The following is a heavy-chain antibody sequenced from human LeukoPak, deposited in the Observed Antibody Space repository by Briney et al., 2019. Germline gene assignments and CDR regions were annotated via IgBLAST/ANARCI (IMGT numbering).Heavy chain of an antibody. V-gene: IGHV3-30*18. CDR3: AKGVLRYFDY. D-gene: IGHD3-9*01. CDR1: GFTFSSYG. Sequence: GGSLRLSCAASGFTFSSYGMHWVRQAPGKGLEWVAVISYDGSNKYYADSVKGRFTISRDNSKNTLYLQMNTLRAEDTAVYYCAKGVLRYFDYWGQGTLVTVSS. CDR2: ISYDGSNK. J-gene: IGHJ4*02.